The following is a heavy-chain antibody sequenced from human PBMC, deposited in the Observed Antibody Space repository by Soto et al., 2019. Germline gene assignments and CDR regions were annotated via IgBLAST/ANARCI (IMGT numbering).Heavy chain of an antibody. Sequence: SETLSLTCTVSGGSISSYYWSWIRLQSGKGPEWIGSIFYAGDTYYNPSLKSRVEISLDGSQNQFSLNLRSVTAADMAVYYCAREGDYRTWFEPWGPGTLVTVSS. J-gene: IGHJ5*02. CDR3: AREGDYRTWFEP. V-gene: IGHV4-59*06. CDR2: IFYAGDT. CDR1: GGSISSYY. D-gene: IGHD4-17*01.